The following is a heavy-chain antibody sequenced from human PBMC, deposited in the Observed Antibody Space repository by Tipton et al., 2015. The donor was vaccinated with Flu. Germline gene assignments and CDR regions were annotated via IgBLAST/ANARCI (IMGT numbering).Heavy chain of an antibody. CDR1: GGSIRSTNYF. Sequence: GLVKPSETLSLTCSVSGGSIRSTNYFCAWIRQPPGKGLEWIGHIYSNRNTNYNPSLESRVTISVDTSKVQVSLHLRSVTAADTAVYYCARDVAAVPAAIRDWGQGTLVTVSS. CDR2: IYSNRNT. CDR3: ARDVAAVPAAIRD. V-gene: IGHV4-61*01. D-gene: IGHD2-2*01. J-gene: IGHJ4*02.